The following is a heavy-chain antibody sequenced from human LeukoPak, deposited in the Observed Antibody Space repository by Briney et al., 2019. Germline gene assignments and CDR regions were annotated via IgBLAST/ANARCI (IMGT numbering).Heavy chain of an antibody. V-gene: IGHV3-30*02. CDR2: IHYDGSNK. CDR3: AKDFEYSYGSDY. CDR1: GFTFSSYG. D-gene: IGHD5-18*01. Sequence: PGGSLRLSCAASGFTFSSYGMHWIRQAPGKGLEWVSFIHYDGSNKYYADSVKGRFTISRDNSKTTLYLQMNSLRAEDTAVYYCAKDFEYSYGSDYWGQGTLVTVSS. J-gene: IGHJ4*02.